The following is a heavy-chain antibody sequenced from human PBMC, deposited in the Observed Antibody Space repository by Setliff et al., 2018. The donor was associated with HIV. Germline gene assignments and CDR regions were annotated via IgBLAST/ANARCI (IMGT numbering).Heavy chain of an antibody. D-gene: IGHD5-18*01. V-gene: IGHV3-23*01. CDR3: AKHNVDTAEMAEFDY. Sequence: GESLKISCAASGFTFSSYAMSWVRQAPGKGLEWVSAISGSGGSTYYADSVKGRFTISRDNSKNTLYLQMNSLRAEDTAVYYCAKHNVDTAEMAEFDYWGQGTLVTVSS. CDR2: ISGSGGST. J-gene: IGHJ4*02. CDR1: GFTFSSYA.